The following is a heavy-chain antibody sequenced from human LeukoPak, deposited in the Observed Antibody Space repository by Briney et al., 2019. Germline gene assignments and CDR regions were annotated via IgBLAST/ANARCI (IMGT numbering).Heavy chain of an antibody. D-gene: IGHD2-8*01. CDR3: ARWCEGCRPDIDS. Sequence: PGGSLRLPCAASGFTFSMFAMTWVRQAPGKGLEWVSAISGDGRTTYFADSVKGRFTSSRDNSKNTVHLQMDSLRAEDTAIYYCARWCEGCRPDIDSWGQGTLVTVSS. V-gene: IGHV3-23*01. CDR2: ISGDGRTT. J-gene: IGHJ4*02. CDR1: GFTFSMFA.